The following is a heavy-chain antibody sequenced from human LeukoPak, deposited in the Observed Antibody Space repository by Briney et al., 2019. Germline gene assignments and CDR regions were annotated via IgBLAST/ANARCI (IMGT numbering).Heavy chain of an antibody. CDR1: GGSISSYY. J-gene: IGHJ3*02. D-gene: IGHD3-22*01. CDR3: ARLIGSSSSGYYGAFDI. V-gene: IGHV4-59*08. Sequence: SETLSLTCTVSGGSISSYYWSWIRQPPGKGLAWIGYIYYSGSTNYNPSLKSRVTISVDTSKNQFSLKLSSVTAADTAVYYCARLIGSSSSGYYGAFDIWGQGTMVTVSS. CDR2: IYYSGST.